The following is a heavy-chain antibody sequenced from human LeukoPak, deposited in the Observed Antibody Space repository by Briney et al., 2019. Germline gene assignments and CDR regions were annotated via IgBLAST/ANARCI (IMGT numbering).Heavy chain of an antibody. J-gene: IGHJ4*02. CDR3: ARANVYYYGSGSSSSMFDY. CDR1: TGFISSGGYA. V-gene: IGHV4-30-2*01. CDR2: TYLSGST. Sequence: QTRSLTCAVSTGFISSGGYAWGWTRHPPGNGRDWLAYTYLSGSTYYNPSLKSRVTISVDRSKNQFSLKLSSVAAADTAVYYCARANVYYYGSGSSSSMFDYWGQGTLVTVSS. D-gene: IGHD3-10*01.